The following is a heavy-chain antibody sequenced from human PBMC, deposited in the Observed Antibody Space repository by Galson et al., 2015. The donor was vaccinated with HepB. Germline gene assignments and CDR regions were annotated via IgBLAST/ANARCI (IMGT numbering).Heavy chain of an antibody. Sequence: SLRLSCAASGFTFSSYAMHWVRQAPGKGLEYVSAISSNGGSTYYADSVKGRFTISRDNSKNTLYLQMSSLRAEDTAVYYCVNGGITDDDFWSGIWGRSYYYYYMDVWGKGTTGTVSS. D-gene: IGHD3-3*01. V-gene: IGHV3-64D*06. CDR1: GFTFSSYA. CDR3: VNGGITDDDFWSGIWGRSYYYYYMDV. CDR2: ISSNGGST. J-gene: IGHJ6*03.